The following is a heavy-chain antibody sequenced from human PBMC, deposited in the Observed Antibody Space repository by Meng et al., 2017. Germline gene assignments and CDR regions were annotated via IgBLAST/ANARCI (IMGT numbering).Heavy chain of an antibody. V-gene: IGHV1-46*01. J-gene: IGHJ4*02. Sequence: QVQRVQSGGEVKKPGASVKVSCKASGYTFTSHYMHWVRQAPGQGLEWMGIINPSGGSTSYAQKFQGRVTMTRDTSTSTVYMELSSLRSEDTAVYYCARLQRIYYFDYWGQGTLVTVSS. D-gene: IGHD2-15*01. CDR2: INPSGGST. CDR1: GYTFTSHY. CDR3: ARLQRIYYFDY.